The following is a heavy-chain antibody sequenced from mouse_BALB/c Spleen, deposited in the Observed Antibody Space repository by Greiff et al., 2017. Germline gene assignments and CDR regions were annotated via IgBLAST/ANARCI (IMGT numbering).Heavy chain of an antibody. J-gene: IGHJ4*01. D-gene: IGHD1-1*01. CDR1: GFTFSSFG. V-gene: IGHV5-17*02. CDR2: ISSGSSTI. Sequence: EVQRVESGGGLVQPGGSRKLSCAASGFTFSSFGMHWVRQAPEKGLEWVAYISSGSSTIYYADTVKGRFTISRDNPKNTLFLQMTSLRSEDTAMYYCARGEDYYGSSDAMDYWGQGTSVTVSS. CDR3: ARGEDYYGSSDAMDY.